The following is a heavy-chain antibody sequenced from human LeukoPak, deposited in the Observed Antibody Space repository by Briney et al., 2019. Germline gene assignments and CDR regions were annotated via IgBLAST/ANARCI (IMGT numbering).Heavy chain of an antibody. CDR3: ARSGYYYDSSGYYYFDY. Sequence: ASVKVSCKASGYTFTSYDINWVRQATGQGLEWMGGIIPIFGTANYAQKFQGRVTITADESTSTAYMELSSLRSEDTAVYYCARSGYYYDSSGYYYFDYWGQGTLVTVSS. J-gene: IGHJ4*02. CDR1: GYTFTSYD. CDR2: IIPIFGTA. V-gene: IGHV1-69*13. D-gene: IGHD3-22*01.